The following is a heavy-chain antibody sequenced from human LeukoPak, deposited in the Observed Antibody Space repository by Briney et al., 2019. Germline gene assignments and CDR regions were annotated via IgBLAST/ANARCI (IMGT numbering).Heavy chain of an antibody. CDR1: GYTFTGYY. J-gene: IGHJ4*02. V-gene: IGHV1-46*01. CDR2: IYPRDGST. Sequence: ASVKVSCKASGYTFTGYYIHWVRQAPGQGLEWMGMIYPRDGSTSYAQNFQGRVTVTRDTSTTTVHMELRGLRSEDTAVYYCAKDGGLWVSAHWGDSWGRGTLVTVSS. CDR3: AKDGGLWVSAHWGDS. D-gene: IGHD7-27*01.